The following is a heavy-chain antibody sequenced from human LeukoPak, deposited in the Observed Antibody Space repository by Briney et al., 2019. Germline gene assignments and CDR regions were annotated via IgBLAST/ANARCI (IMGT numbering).Heavy chain of an antibody. CDR1: GGSISNYY. Sequence: SETLSPTCTVSGGSISNYYWSWIRQPPGKGLEWIGYIYYSGSTSYNPSLKSRVTISVDTSKKQFSLKLSSVTAADTAFYYCARYIVSYPHDAFDIWGQGTMVTVSS. V-gene: IGHV4-59*01. J-gene: IGHJ3*02. CDR3: ARYIVSYPHDAFDI. D-gene: IGHD1-26*01. CDR2: IYYSGST.